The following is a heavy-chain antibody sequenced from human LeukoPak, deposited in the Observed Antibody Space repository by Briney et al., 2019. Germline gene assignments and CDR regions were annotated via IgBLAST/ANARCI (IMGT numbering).Heavy chain of an antibody. Sequence: ASVNVSCKASGYTFTSYYMYWVRQAPGQGLEWMGIINPSGGSTSYAQKFQGRVTMTRDTSTSTVYMELSSLRSEDTAVYYCARDSGGMATIAYYFDYWGQGTLVTVSS. CDR2: INPSGGST. D-gene: IGHD5-24*01. CDR1: GYTFTSYY. V-gene: IGHV1-46*01. CDR3: ARDSGGMATIAYYFDY. J-gene: IGHJ4*02.